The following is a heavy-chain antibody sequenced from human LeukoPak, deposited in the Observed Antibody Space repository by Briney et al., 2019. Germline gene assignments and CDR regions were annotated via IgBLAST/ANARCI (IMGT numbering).Heavy chain of an antibody. D-gene: IGHD2-2*01. CDR2: ISGSGGST. CDR1: GFTFSSYS. V-gene: IGHV3-23*01. J-gene: IGHJ4*02. Sequence: PGGSLRLSCAASGFTFSSYSMNWVRQAPGKGLEWVSAISGSGGSTYYADSVKGRFTISRDNSKNTLYLQMNSLRAEDTAVYYCAKPLFDCSSTSCYSQNHDYWGQGTLVTVSS. CDR3: AKPLFDCSSTSCYSQNHDY.